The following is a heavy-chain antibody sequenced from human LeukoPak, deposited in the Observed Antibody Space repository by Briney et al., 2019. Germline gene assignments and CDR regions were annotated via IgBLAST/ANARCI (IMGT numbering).Heavy chain of an antibody. J-gene: IGHJ5*02. Sequence: ASVKVSCKASGYTFTSYDINWVRQATGQGLEWMGWMNPNSGNTGYAQKFQGRVTMTRNTSISTAYMELSSLRSEDTAVYYCASSPAPTTAWFDPWGQGTLVTVSS. V-gene: IGHV1-8*01. CDR3: ASSPAPTTAWFDP. CDR2: MNPNSGNT. CDR1: GYTFTSYD. D-gene: IGHD4-11*01.